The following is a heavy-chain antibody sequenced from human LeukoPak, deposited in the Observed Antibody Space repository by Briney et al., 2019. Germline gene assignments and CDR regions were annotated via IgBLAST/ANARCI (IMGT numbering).Heavy chain of an antibody. CDR2: MNPNSGNT. J-gene: IGHJ5*02. V-gene: IGHV1-8*01. CDR3: ARDPRSSGYSSHGFDP. CDR1: GYTFTSYD. D-gene: IGHD3-22*01. Sequence: ASVKVSCKASGYTFTSYDINWVRQATGQGLEWMGWMNPNSGNTGYAQKFQGRVTMTRNTSISTAYMELSRLRSDDTAVYYCARDPRSSGYSSHGFDPWGQGTLVTVSS.